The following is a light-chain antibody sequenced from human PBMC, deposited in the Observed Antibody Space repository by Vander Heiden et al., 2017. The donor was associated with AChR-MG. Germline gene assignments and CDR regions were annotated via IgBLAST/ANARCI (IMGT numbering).Light chain of an antibody. J-gene: IGKJ1*01. Sequence: DIVMTQSPLSLPVTPGEPASISCRSSQSLLHSDGYHYLEWYLQKPEQSPQLLIYLGSHRASGVPDRFSGSGAGTDFTLKISRVEAEDVGVYYCRQPRQTPWTFGQGTKVEIK. CDR2: LGS. CDR1: QSLLHSDGYHY. CDR3: RQPRQTPWT. V-gene: IGKV2-28*01.